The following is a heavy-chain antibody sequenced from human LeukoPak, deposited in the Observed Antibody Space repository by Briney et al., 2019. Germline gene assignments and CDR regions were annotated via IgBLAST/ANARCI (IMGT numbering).Heavy chain of an antibody. CDR3: ARIELELLADAFDI. D-gene: IGHD1-7*01. CDR1: GFTFSSSW. J-gene: IGHJ3*02. CDR2: IKQDGREK. Sequence: GGSLRLSCAASGFTFSSSWMSWVRQAPGKGLEWVANIKQDGREKYYVDSVKGRFTISRDNAKNSLYLQMNSLRAEDTAVYYCARIELELLADAFDIWGQGTMVTVSS. V-gene: IGHV3-7*01.